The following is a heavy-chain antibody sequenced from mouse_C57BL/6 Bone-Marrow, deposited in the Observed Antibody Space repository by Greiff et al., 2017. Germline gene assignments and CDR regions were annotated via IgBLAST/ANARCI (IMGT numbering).Heavy chain of an antibody. Sequence: EVQLQASGPGLVKPSQSLSLTCSVTGYSITSCYYWNWIRQFPGNKLEWMGYISYDGSNNYNPSLKNRISITRDTSKNQFFLKLNSVTTEDTATYYCAYGSSWFAYWGQGTLVTVSA. CDR3: AYGSSWFAY. CDR2: ISYDGSN. D-gene: IGHD1-1*01. J-gene: IGHJ3*01. CDR1: GYSITSCYY. V-gene: IGHV3-6*01.